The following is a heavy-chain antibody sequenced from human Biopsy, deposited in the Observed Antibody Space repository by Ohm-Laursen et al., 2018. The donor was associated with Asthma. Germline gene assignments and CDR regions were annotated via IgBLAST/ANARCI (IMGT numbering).Heavy chain of an antibody. D-gene: IGHD2-15*01. CDR1: GASITSSAYY. CDR2: MYYGETT. Sequence: GTLSLTCTVSGASITSSAYYWGWIRQPPGKGLEWIGSMYYGETTYSNPSLKSRVTISVDTSKKQISLRLSSVIAADTAVYYCAGFCSGGNCPDHWGQGTLVTVSS. CDR3: AGFCSGGNCPDH. V-gene: IGHV4-39*07. J-gene: IGHJ4*02.